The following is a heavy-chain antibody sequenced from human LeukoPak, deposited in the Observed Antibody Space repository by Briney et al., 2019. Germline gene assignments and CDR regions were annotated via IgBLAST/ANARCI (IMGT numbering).Heavy chain of an antibody. Sequence: PSETLSLTCTVSGGSISSVGYYWSWIRQHPGKGLEWIGYIYYSGSTNYNPYLKSRVSMSVDTSKNKYSLKLSSVTAADTAVYYCARDPERHGYYFDYWGQGALVTVSS. CDR3: ARDPERHGYYFDY. V-gene: IGHV4-61*08. J-gene: IGHJ4*02. D-gene: IGHD3-3*01. CDR1: GGSISSVGYY. CDR2: IYYSGST.